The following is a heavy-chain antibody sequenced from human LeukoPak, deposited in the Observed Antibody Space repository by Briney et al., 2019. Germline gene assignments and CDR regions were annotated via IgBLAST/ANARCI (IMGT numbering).Heavy chain of an antibody. CDR1: GFTFSSYS. Sequence: LPGGSLRLSCAASGFTFSSYSMNWVRQAPGKGLEWVSYISSSSSTIYYADSVKGRFTISRDNTKNSLYLQMNSLRDEDTAVYYCARGGPHESIRDTYYDFWSGYSYSSSWSGDFDYWGQGTLVTVSS. CDR3: ARGGPHESIRDTYYDFWSGYSYSSSWSGDFDY. D-gene: IGHD3-3*01. J-gene: IGHJ4*02. V-gene: IGHV3-48*02. CDR2: ISSSSSTI.